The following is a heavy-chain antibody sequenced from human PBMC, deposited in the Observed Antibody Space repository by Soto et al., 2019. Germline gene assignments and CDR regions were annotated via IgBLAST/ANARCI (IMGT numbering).Heavy chain of an antibody. D-gene: IGHD3-22*01. CDR1: GGSISSSNW. J-gene: IGHJ5*02. CDR3: ARYPPMGASSGRWFDP. CDR2: IYHSGST. Sequence: QVQLQESGPGLVKPSGTLSLTCAVSGGSISSSNWWSWVRQPPGKGLEWIGEIYHSGSTNYNPSLKSRVTLSLDKSTNQFSLKLSSVTAAGTAVYYCARYPPMGASSGRWFDPWGQGTLVTVSS. V-gene: IGHV4-4*02.